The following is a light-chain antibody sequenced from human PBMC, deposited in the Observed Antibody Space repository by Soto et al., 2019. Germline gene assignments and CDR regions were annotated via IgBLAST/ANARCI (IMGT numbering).Light chain of an antibody. CDR2: LAS. V-gene: IGKV2-28*01. CDR1: QSLLHRNGYSS. J-gene: IGKJ2*01. CDR3: MQALQTPYS. Sequence: DIVMTQSPVSLPVTPGEPASISCRSSQSLLHRNGYSSLDWYLQKPGQSPRLLIYLASTRASGVPYRVRSSGSGTVVTLKISRVEAEDVGIYYCMQALQTPYSFGQWTKLE.